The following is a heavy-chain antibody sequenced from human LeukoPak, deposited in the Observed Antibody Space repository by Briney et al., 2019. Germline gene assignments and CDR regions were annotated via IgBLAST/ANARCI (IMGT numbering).Heavy chain of an antibody. CDR1: GGSVNTNNW. D-gene: IGHD3-9*01. Sequence: PSETLSLTCAVSGGSVNTNNWWSWVRRPPGKGLEWIGEIYHTGSTNYNPSLKSRVTISGGKSKNQFSLKLSSVTAADTAIYYCARARNEILAGYYSFDYWGQGILVTVSS. V-gene: IGHV4-4*02. J-gene: IGHJ4*02. CDR3: ARARNEILAGYYSFDY. CDR2: IYHTGST.